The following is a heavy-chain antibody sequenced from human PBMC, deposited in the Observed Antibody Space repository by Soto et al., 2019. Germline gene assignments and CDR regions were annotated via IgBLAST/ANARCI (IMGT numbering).Heavy chain of an antibody. CDR3: ATGAQQDNVYYGMDV. CDR2: LSWNSGSI. CDR1: GFTFDDYA. D-gene: IGHD1-1*01. Sequence: GGSPRPSCEASGFTFDDYAMHWVRHAPGKGLEWVSGLSWNSGSIGYADSVKGRFTISRDDAKNSLYLQMNSLRDEDTALYYCATGAQQDNVYYGMDVWGQGTTVTFSS. V-gene: IGHV3-9*01. J-gene: IGHJ6*02.